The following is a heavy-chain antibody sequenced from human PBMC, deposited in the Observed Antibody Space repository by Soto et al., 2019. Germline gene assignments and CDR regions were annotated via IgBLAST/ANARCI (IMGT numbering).Heavy chain of an antibody. CDR1: GGSISSTNW. J-gene: IGHJ6*02. CDR2: IYHSGST. Sequence: QVQLQESGPGLVKPSGTLSLTCAVSGGSISSTNWWSWVRQPPGKGLEWIGEIYHSGSTNYNPSLKSRVTISVDKSKNQFPLKLSAVPAADTAVYYCAKNYGDYASSGMDVWGQGTTVTVSS. CDR3: AKNYGDYASSGMDV. V-gene: IGHV4-4*02. D-gene: IGHD4-17*01.